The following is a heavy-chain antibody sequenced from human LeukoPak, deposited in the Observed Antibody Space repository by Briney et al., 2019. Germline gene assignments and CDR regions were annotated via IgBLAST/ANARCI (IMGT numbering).Heavy chain of an antibody. CDR1: GGSFSGYY. Sequence: SETLSLTCAVYGGSFSGYYWSWIRQPPGKGLEWIGEINHSGSTNYNPPPKSRVTISVDTSKNQFSLKLSSVTAADTAVYYCARGATDHIQFDPWGQGTLVTVSS. D-gene: IGHD1-26*01. V-gene: IGHV4-34*01. J-gene: IGHJ5*02. CDR2: INHSGST. CDR3: ARGATDHIQFDP.